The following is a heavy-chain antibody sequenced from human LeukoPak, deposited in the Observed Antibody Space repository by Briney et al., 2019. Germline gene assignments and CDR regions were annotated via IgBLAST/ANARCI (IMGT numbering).Heavy chain of an antibody. CDR3: AGLLMVRGVKVAMDV. D-gene: IGHD3-10*01. V-gene: IGHV4-30-4*01. CDR2: IYNSGST. CDR1: GGSISSADYY. Sequence: SETLSLTCSVSGGSISSADYYWSWIRQPPGKGLEWIGYIYNSGSTYYTPSLSSRLTISIDTSKSQFSLRLSSVTAADTAVYYCAGLLMVRGVKVAMDVWGQGTTVTVSS. J-gene: IGHJ6*02.